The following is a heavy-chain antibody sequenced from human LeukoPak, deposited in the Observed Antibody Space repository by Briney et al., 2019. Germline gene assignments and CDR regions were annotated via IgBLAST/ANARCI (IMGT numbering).Heavy chain of an antibody. CDR3: ATVPSLDC. CDR2: FDPEDGVK. Sequence: VSVKVSCKVSGYTLLELSMHWVRQAPGKGLEWMGGFDPEDGVKIYAQKFQGRVSMTEDTSTNTAYMELSSLRSEDTAVYYCATVPSLDCWGQGTLVTVSS. CDR1: GYTLLELS. V-gene: IGHV1-24*01. J-gene: IGHJ4*02.